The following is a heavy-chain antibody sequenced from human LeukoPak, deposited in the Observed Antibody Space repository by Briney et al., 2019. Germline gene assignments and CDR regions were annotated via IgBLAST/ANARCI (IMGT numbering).Heavy chain of an antibody. Sequence: GGSLRLSCAASGFTFTNFEMNWVRQAPGKGLEWVSYMSGRGTTIKYADSVKGRFTISRDNAKNSLCLQMNSPRAEDTAVYYCARDGDSGWYTHWGQGTLVTVSS. V-gene: IGHV3-48*03. CDR2: MSGRGTTI. J-gene: IGHJ4*02. D-gene: IGHD6-19*01. CDR1: GFTFTNFE. CDR3: ARDGDSGWYTH.